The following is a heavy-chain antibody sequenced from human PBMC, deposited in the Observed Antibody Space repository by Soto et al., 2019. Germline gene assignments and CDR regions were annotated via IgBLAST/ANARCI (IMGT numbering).Heavy chain of an antibody. Sequence: EVQLVESGGALVQPGGSLRLSCATSGFTFTHYWMNWVRQAPGKGLEWVANINIDGTEKYYGDSVKGRFTISRENAKNSLYLQMDRLRDADVAVYYCARNRGWEMLDYWGQGTLVTVSS. CDR1: GFTFTHYW. J-gene: IGHJ4*02. CDR3: ARNRGWEMLDY. CDR2: INIDGTEK. V-gene: IGHV3-7*01. D-gene: IGHD6-19*01.